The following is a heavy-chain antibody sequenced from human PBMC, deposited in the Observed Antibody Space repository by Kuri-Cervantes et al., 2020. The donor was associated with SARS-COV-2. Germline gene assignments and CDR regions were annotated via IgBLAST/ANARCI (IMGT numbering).Heavy chain of an antibody. D-gene: IGHD4-17*01. Sequence: SETLSLTCTVSGGSISSHYWSWIRQPPGKGLEWIGYIYYSGSTNYNPSLKSRVTISVDTSKNQFSLKLSSVTAADTAVYYCARGCDYVDWYFDLWGRGTLVTVSS. J-gene: IGHJ2*01. CDR1: GGSISSHY. CDR2: IYYSGST. CDR3: ARGCDYVDWYFDL. V-gene: IGHV4-59*11.